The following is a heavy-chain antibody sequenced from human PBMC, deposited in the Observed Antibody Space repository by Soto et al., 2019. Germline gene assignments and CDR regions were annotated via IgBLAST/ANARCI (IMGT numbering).Heavy chain of an antibody. CDR3: ARDNGYSYGYVEDNWFDP. CDR2: IYYSGST. Sequence: SETLSLTCTVSGGSISSYYWSWIRQPPGKGLEWIGYIYYSGSTNYNPSLKSRVTISVDTSKNQFSLKLSSVTAADTAVYYCARDNGYSYGYVEDNWFDPWGQGTLVTVSS. J-gene: IGHJ5*02. CDR1: GGSISSYY. V-gene: IGHV4-59*01. D-gene: IGHD5-18*01.